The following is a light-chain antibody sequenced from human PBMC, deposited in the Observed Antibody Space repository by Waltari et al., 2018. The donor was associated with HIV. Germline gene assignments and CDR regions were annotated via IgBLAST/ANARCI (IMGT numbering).Light chain of an antibody. V-gene: IGLV3-21*02. J-gene: IGLJ3*02. CDR2: HYS. CDR1: NIGSKS. CDR3: QVWDSSSHHWV. Sequence: SYVLTQPPSVSVAPGQTARITCGGNNIGSKSVHWYRQKPGQAPWVVFYHYSGRPSGIPGRFSGANSRNTATLTLSRVEAGDEADYYCQVWDSSSHHWVFGGGTKLTVL.